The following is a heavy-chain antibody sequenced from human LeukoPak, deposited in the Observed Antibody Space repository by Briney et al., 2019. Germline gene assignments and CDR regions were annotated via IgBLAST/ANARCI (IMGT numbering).Heavy chain of an antibody. J-gene: IGHJ6*03. D-gene: IGHD1-26*01. CDR1: GGTFRGYY. CDR2: NNDSGGN. V-gene: IGHV4-34*01. CDR3: ARLSVIVGAALEYYYYYMDV. Sequence: SETLSLTCAVYGGTFRGYYWSWIRQPPGKGLEWGGENNDSGGNNYNPSLKSRVTISADKSKNQVSLRLTSVTAADTAVYYCARLSVIVGAALEYYYYYMDVWGQGTTVTVSS.